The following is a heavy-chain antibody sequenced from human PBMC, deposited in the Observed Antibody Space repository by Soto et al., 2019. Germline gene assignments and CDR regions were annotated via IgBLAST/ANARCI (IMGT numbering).Heavy chain of an antibody. CDR1: GGSISSSSYY. J-gene: IGHJ6*02. D-gene: IGHD4-17*01. Sequence: PSETLSLTCTVSGGSISSSSYYWGWIRQPPGKGLEWIGSIYYSGSTYYNPSLKSRVTISVDTSKNQFSLKLSSVTAADTAVYYCARGTTVVTIVYYYYGMDVWGQGTTVT. CDR3: ARGTTVVTIVYYYYGMDV. CDR2: IYYSGST. V-gene: IGHV4-39*01.